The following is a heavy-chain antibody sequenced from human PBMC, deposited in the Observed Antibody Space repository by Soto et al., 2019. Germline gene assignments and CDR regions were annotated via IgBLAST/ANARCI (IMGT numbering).Heavy chain of an antibody. V-gene: IGHV1-69*13. D-gene: IGHD6-19*01. CDR1: GGTFSSYA. Sequence: GASVKVSCKASGGTFSSYAISWVRQAPGQGLEWMGGIIPIFGTANYAQKFQGRVTITADESTSTAYMELSSLRSEDTAVYYCARDKGSAVADPYYYYGMDVWGQGTTVTVSS. CDR2: IIPIFGTA. CDR3: ARDKGSAVADPYYYYGMDV. J-gene: IGHJ6*02.